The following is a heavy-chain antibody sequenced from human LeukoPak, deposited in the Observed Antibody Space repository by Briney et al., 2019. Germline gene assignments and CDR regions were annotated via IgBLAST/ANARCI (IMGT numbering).Heavy chain of an antibody. V-gene: IGHV3-66*01. CDR1: GFTVSSNY. CDR2: IYSGGST. CDR3: AKDRNYVGTLDC. Sequence: GGSLRLSCAASGFTVSSNYMSWVRQAPGKGLEWVSVIYSGGSTSYADSVKGRFTISRDNSKNTLYLQMNSLRAEDTAVYYCAKDRNYVGTLDCWGQGTLVTASS. J-gene: IGHJ4*02. D-gene: IGHD3-10*02.